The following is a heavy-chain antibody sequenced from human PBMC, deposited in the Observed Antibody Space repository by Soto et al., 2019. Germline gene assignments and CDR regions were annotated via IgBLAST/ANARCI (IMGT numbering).Heavy chain of an antibody. CDR3: AKAYGASHSPFDC. Sequence: TGGSLRLSCAASGFTFRGYAMSWVRQAPGKGPEWVSGISGSGDSTYHAKSVKGRFTISRDNSKNMLYLEVNSLRAEDTAVYYCAKAYGASHSPFDCWGQGTLVTVSS. J-gene: IGHJ4*02. D-gene: IGHD2-21*01. CDR1: GFTFRGYA. V-gene: IGHV3-23*01. CDR2: ISGSGDST.